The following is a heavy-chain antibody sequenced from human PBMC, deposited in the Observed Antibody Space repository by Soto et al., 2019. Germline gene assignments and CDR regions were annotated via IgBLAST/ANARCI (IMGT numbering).Heavy chain of an antibody. V-gene: IGHV1-69*13. J-gene: IGHJ4*02. Sequence: SVKVSCKASGGTFSSYRINWVRQAPGQGLEWVGGIVPIYRTADYAQKFQGRVTITADESARTSYMELRSLRDEDTALYYCAKGRYDFWSPYYFDSWGQGTLVTVSS. CDR2: IVPIYRTA. CDR1: GGTFSSYR. CDR3: AKGRYDFWSPYYFDS. D-gene: IGHD3-3*01.